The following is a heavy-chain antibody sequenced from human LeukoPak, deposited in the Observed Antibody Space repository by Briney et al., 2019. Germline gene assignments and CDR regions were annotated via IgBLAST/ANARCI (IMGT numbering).Heavy chain of an antibody. Sequence: GASLRLSCSASGFTISSYWMHWVRQAPGKGLVWVSRINPAGSVTNHADSVRGRFTISRDTATNTLYLEMNSLRAEDTAIYYCSRDFVGAEDYWGQGTLVTVSS. CDR1: GFTISSYW. D-gene: IGHD3-16*01. J-gene: IGHJ4*02. V-gene: IGHV3-74*01. CDR3: SRDFVGAEDY. CDR2: INPAGSVT.